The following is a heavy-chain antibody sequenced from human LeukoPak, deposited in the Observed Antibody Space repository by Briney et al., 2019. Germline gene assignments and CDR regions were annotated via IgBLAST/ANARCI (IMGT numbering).Heavy chain of an antibody. CDR2: INWNGGST. CDR3: ARAQTYGDSRLLLDY. J-gene: IGHJ4*02. D-gene: IGHD4-17*01. Sequence: GGTLRLSCAASGFTFGNYGMSWVRQAPGKGLEWVSGINWNGGSTGYADSVEGRFTISRDNAKNSQYLQMNSLSVEDTALYYCARAQTYGDSRLLLDYWGQGTLVTVSS. CDR1: GFTFGNYG. V-gene: IGHV3-20*04.